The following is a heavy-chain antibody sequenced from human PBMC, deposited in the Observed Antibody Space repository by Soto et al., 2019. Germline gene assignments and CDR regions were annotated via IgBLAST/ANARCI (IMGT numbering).Heavy chain of an antibody. D-gene: IGHD3-16*02. CDR2: INHSGST. CDR3: AGAGGAWVPTLWGSYRRKPYYFDY. J-gene: IGHJ4*02. Sequence: SETLSLTCAVYGGSFSGYYWSWIRQPPGKGLEWIGEINHSGSTNYNPSLKSRVTISVDTSKNQFSLKLSSVTAADTAVYYCAGAGGAWVPTLWGSYRRKPYYFDYWGQGTLVTVSS. V-gene: IGHV4-34*01. CDR1: GGSFSGYY.